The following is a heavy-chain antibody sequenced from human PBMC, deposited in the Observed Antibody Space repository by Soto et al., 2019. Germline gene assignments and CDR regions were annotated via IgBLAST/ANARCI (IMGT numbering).Heavy chain of an antibody. Sequence: ASVKVSCKTSGYTFTSYAMHWVRQAPGQRLEWMGWINAGNGNAKYSQKFQGRVTITIDTSASTAYMELSSLRSEDTAIYYCARDLGGWPDYWGQGTLVTVSS. CDR1: GYTFTSYA. V-gene: IGHV1-3*01. CDR2: INAGNGNA. D-gene: IGHD6-19*01. CDR3: ARDLGGWPDY. J-gene: IGHJ4*02.